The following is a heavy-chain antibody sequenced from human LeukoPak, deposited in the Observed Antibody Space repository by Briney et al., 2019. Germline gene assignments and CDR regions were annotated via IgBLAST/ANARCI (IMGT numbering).Heavy chain of an antibody. CDR2: MNPNSGNT. CDR3: ARAGVVRSYARRTYYFDY. Sequence: GASVKVSCKASGYTFTSYDINWVRQATGQGHEWMGWMNPNSGNTGYAQKFQGRVTMTRNTSISTAYMELSSLRSEDTAVYYCARAGVVRSYARRTYYFDYWGQGTLVTVSS. V-gene: IGHV1-8*01. CDR1: GYTFTSYD. D-gene: IGHD1-26*01. J-gene: IGHJ4*02.